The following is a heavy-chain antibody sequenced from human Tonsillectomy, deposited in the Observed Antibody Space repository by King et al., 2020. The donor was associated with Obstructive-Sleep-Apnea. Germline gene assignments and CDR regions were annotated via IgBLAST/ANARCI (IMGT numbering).Heavy chain of an antibody. CDR3: AKGSSGWYNYYYGMDV. J-gene: IGHJ6*02. V-gene: IGHV3-23*04. D-gene: IGHD6-19*01. Sequence: VQLVESGGGLVQPGGSLRLSCAASGFTFSSYAMSWVRQAPGKGLEWVSAISGSGGSTYYADSVKGRFTISRDNSKNTLYLQMNSLRAEDTAVYYCAKGSSGWYNYYYGMDVWSQGTTVTVSS. CDR1: GFTFSSYA. CDR2: ISGSGGST.